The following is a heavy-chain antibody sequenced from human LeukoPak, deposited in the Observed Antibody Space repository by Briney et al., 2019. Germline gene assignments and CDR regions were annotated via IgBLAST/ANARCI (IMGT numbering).Heavy chain of an antibody. D-gene: IGHD5-18*01. CDR1: GGTFSSYA. CDR3: ASERPAGYSYGYYFDY. J-gene: IGHJ4*02. CDR2: IIPIFGTA. V-gene: IGHV1-69*13. Sequence: SVKVSCKASGGTFSSYAISWVRQAPGQGLEWMGGIIPIFGTANYAQKFQGRVTITADESTSTAYMELSSLRSEDTAVYYCASERPAGYSYGYYFDYWGQGTLVTVSS.